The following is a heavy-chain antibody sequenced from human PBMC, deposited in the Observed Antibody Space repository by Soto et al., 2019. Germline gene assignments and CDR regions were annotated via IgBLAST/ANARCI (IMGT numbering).Heavy chain of an antibody. J-gene: IGHJ6*02. Sequence: SETLSLTCTVSGGSISSGDYYWSWIRQPPGKGLEWIGYIYYSGSTYYNPSLKSRVTISVDTSKNQFSLKLSSVTAADTAVYYCARGGLLVREYYYYGMDVCGQGTTVPVSS. CDR3: ARGGLLVREYYYYGMDV. D-gene: IGHD3-10*01. V-gene: IGHV4-30-4*01. CDR2: IYYSGST. CDR1: GGSISSGDYY.